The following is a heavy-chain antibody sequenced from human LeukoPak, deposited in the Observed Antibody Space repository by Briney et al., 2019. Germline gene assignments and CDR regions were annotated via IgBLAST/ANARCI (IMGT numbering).Heavy chain of an antibody. CDR3: ARDRRVYDSSGYYGGGFDY. CDR1: GYTFTAYY. D-gene: IGHD3-22*01. Sequence: GASVKVSCKASGYTFTAYYIHWVRQAPGQGLEWMGWINPNSGGTNYAQRFQGRVTMTRDTSITTAYMELSRLRSDDTAVYYCARDRRVYDSSGYYGGGFDYWGQGTLVTVSS. J-gene: IGHJ4*02. V-gene: IGHV1-2*02. CDR2: INPNSGGT.